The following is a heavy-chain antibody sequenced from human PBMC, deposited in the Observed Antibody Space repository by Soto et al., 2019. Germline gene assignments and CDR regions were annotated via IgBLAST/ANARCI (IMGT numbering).Heavy chain of an antibody. Sequence: QITLKESGPTLVKPTQTLTLTCTFSGFSLSTSGVGVGWIRQPPGKALEWLAVIYWDDDKRYSPSLKSRLTITKDTSKNQVVLTMTNGDPVDAATYYCAHVFWRGINHDFEDWGQGSLVTVSS. V-gene: IGHV2-5*02. J-gene: IGHJ4*02. CDR2: IYWDDDK. CDR3: AHVFWRGINHDFED. CDR1: GFSLSTSGVG. D-gene: IGHD2-21*01.